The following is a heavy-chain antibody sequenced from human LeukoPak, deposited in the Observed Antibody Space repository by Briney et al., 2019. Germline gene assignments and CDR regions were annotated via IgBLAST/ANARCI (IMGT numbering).Heavy chain of an antibody. V-gene: IGHV4-34*01. CDR3: ARMLVPLVNYYGSGSRGRWFDP. CDR2: INHSGST. Sequence: PSETLSLTCAVYGGSFSGYYWSWIRQPPGKGLEWIGEINHSGSTNYNPSLKSRVTISVDTSKNQFSLKLSSVTAADTAVYYCARMLVPLVNYYGSGSRGRWFDPWGQGTLVTVSS. J-gene: IGHJ5*02. D-gene: IGHD3-10*01. CDR1: GGSFSGYY.